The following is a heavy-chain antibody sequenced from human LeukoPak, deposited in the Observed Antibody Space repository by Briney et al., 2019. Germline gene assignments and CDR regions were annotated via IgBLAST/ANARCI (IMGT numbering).Heavy chain of an antibody. CDR1: GFTFSSYD. D-gene: IGHD6-13*01. CDR3: ARTSVSSLYDY. Sequence: GGSLRLSCAASGFTFSSYDMHWVRQAPGKGLEWVSAIGTAGDTYYPGSVKGRFTISRENAKNSLYLQMNSLRAGDTAVYYCARTSVSSLYDYWGQGTLVTVSS. J-gene: IGHJ4*02. V-gene: IGHV3-13*01. CDR2: IGTAGDT.